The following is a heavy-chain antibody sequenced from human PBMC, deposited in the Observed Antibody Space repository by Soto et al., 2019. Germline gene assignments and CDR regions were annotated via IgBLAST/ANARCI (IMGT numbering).Heavy chain of an antibody. J-gene: IGHJ6*03. D-gene: IGHD6-13*01. CDR3: TTVHSSSWTGYYYYYMDV. V-gene: IGHV3-15*01. Sequence: GGSLRLSCAASGFTFSNAWMSWVRQAPGKGLEWVGRIKSKTDGGTTDYAAPVKGRFTISRDDSKSTLYLQMNSLKTEDTAVYYCTTVHSSSWTGYYYYYMDVWGKGTTVTVSS. CDR2: IKSKTDGGTT. CDR1: GFTFSNAW.